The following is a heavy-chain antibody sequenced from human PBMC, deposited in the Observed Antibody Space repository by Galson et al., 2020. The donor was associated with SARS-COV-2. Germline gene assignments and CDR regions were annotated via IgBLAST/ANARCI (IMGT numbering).Heavy chain of an antibody. J-gene: IGHJ4*02. CDR2: IYYSGST. CDR3: ARRSLGYCSGGSCYSGFDY. Sequence: ETSETLSITCTVSGGSISGYYWSWIRQPPGKGLEWIGYIYYSGSTNYNPSLQSRVTITADTSKNQFSLKLSSVTAADTAVYYCARRSLGYCSGGSCYSGFDYWGQGTLVTVSS. V-gene: IGHV4-59*08. D-gene: IGHD2-15*01. CDR1: GGSISGYY.